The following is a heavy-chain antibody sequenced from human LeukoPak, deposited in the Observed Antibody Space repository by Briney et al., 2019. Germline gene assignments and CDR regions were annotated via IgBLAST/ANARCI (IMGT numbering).Heavy chain of an antibody. J-gene: IGHJ3*02. Sequence: GGSLRLSCAASGFTFSNYWMHWVRQVPGKGLVWVSHINSDGSSTSYADSVKGRFTISRGNARNTLNLQLNSLRGEDTAVYFCAGTSGSYSRGAFDIWGQGTMVTVSS. D-gene: IGHD1-26*01. CDR1: GFTFSNYW. CDR3: AGTSGSYSRGAFDI. V-gene: IGHV3-74*01. CDR2: INSDGSST.